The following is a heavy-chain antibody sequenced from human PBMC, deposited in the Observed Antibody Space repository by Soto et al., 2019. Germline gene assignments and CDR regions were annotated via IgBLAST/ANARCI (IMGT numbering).Heavy chain of an antibody. CDR1: GGSISSGGYY. CDR3: AADRGYSYGYFDY. Sequence: SETLSLTCTVSGGSISSGGYYWSWIRQHPGKGLEWLGYIYYSGSTYYNPSLKSRVTVSVDTSKNQLSLKLSSVTAADTAIYYCAADRGYSYGYFDYWGQGTLVPVSS. CDR2: IYYSGST. J-gene: IGHJ4*02. V-gene: IGHV4-31*03. D-gene: IGHD5-18*01.